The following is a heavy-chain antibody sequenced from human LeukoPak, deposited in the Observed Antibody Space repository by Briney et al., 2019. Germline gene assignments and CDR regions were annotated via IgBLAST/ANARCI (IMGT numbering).Heavy chain of an antibody. V-gene: IGHV3-21*01. D-gene: IGHD3-10*01. CDR1: GFTFSSYS. CDR3: ARVERYYLGSGSHSDY. CDR2: ISSSSSYI. J-gene: IGHJ4*02. Sequence: PGGSLRLSCAASGFTFSSYSMNWVRQAPGKGLEWVSSISSSSSYIYYADSVKGRFTISRDNAKNSLYLQMNNLRVEDTAVYYCARVERYYLGSGSHSDYWGQGTLVTVSS.